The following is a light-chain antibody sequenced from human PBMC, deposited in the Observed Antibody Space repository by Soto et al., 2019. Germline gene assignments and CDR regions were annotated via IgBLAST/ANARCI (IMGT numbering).Light chain of an antibody. CDR2: WAS. Sequence: DIVMTQSPDSLAVSLGERATINCKSSQSVFYSSNNKNYLAWYQQKPGQPPKLLIYWASTRESGVPDRFSGSGSGTDFPLTISSLQAEDVAVYYCQQYYSTLFTFGPGTKVDIK. J-gene: IGKJ3*01. CDR3: QQYYSTLFT. CDR1: QSVFYSSNNKNY. V-gene: IGKV4-1*01.